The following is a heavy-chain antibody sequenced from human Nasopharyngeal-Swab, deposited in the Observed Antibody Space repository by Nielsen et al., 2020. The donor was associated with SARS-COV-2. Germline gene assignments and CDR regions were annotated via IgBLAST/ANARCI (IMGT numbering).Heavy chain of an antibody. CDR1: GGPISSYY. V-gene: IGHV4-59*12. Sequence: SETLSLTCTVSGGPISSYYWSWIRQPPGKGLEWTGYIYYSGSTNYNPSLKSRVTISVDTSKNQLSLPLSSVTAADTAVYYCARGGGLDDILTGYYYYNYYMDVWGKGTTVTVSS. D-gene: IGHD3-9*01. CDR2: IYYSGST. CDR3: ARGGGLDDILTGYYYYNYYMDV. J-gene: IGHJ6*03.